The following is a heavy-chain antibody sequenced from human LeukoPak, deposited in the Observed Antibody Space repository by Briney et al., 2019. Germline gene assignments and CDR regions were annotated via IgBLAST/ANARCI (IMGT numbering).Heavy chain of an antibody. D-gene: IGHD5-12*01. Sequence: PGGSLRLSCAASGFTFSSYAMHWVRQAPGKGLEWVAVISYDGSNKYYADSVKGRFTISRDNSKNTLYLQMNSLRAEDTAVYYCAREWGSGYDFGDYWGQGTLVTVSS. CDR2: ISYDGSNK. CDR1: GFTFSSYA. J-gene: IGHJ4*02. V-gene: IGHV3-30-3*01. CDR3: AREWGSGYDFGDY.